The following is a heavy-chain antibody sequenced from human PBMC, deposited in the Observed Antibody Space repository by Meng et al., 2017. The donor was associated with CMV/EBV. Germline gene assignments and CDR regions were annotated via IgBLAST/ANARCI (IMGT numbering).Heavy chain of an antibody. V-gene: IGHV4-59*01. CDR3: ARDLRVDSSSYYYFDY. D-gene: IGHD6-13*01. Sequence: GSLRLSCTVSGGSISSYYWSWIRQPPGKGLGWIGYIYYSGSTNYNPSLKSRVTISVDTSKNQFSLKLSSVTAADTAVYYCARDLRVDSSSYYYFDYWGQGTLVTVSS. CDR2: IYYSGST. CDR1: GGSISSYY. J-gene: IGHJ4*02.